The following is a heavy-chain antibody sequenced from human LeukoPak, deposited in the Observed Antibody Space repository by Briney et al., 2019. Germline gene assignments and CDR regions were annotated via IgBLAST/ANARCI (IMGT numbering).Heavy chain of an antibody. J-gene: IGHJ4*02. V-gene: IGHV3-33*01. CDR3: ARVYWVTGPFDY. CDR2: IWYDGSNK. D-gene: IGHD7-27*01. CDR1: GFTFSSYG. Sequence: GRSLRLSCAASGFTFSSYGMHWARQAPGKGLEWVAVIWYDGSNKYYADSVKGRFTISRDNSKNTLYLQMNSLRAEDTAVYYCARVYWVTGPFDYWGQGTLVTVSS.